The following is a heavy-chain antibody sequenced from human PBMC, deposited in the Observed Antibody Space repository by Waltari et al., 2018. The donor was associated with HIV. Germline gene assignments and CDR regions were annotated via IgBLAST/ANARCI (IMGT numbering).Heavy chain of an antibody. D-gene: IGHD2-2*01. V-gene: IGHV4-61*01. J-gene: IGHJ4*02. CDR3: ATWAGYCSSVSCFYYFDN. CDR1: GGSFRTGPSS. CDR2: IFTGST. Sequence: QVHLQESGPGLVKPSEPLSLSCTVSGGSFRTGPSSRSWLRQSPGTVLECIGYIFTGSTNYTPSLKSRVNISADTSKNQFSLSLSSVTAADTAVYYCATWAGYCSSVSCFYYFDNWGQGTLVTVSS.